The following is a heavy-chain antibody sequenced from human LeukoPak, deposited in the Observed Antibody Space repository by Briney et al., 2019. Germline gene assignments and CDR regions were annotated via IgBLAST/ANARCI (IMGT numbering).Heavy chain of an antibody. V-gene: IGHV3-30-3*01. J-gene: IGHJ4*02. CDR3: ATQKLLWFGELGDFDY. Sequence: GWSLRLSCAASGFTFSSYAMHWVRQAPGKGLEWVAVISYDGSNKYYADSVKGRFTISRDNSKNTLYLQMNSLRAEDTAVYYCATQKLLWFGELGDFDYWGQGTLVTVSS. CDR2: ISYDGSNK. CDR1: GFTFSSYA. D-gene: IGHD3-10*01.